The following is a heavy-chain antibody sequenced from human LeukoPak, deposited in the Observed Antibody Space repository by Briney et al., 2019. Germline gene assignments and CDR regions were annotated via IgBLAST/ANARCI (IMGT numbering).Heavy chain of an antibody. CDR1: GFTFGTHA. CDR2: ISYDGSNK. CDR3: ARGSRVSGYYYYYMDV. V-gene: IGHV3-30*01. D-gene: IGHD1-26*01. Sequence: GRSLRLSCAASGFTFGTHAMHWVRQAPGKGLEWVAVISYDGSNKYYADSVKGRFTISRDNSKNTLYVQMNSLRAEDTAVYYCARGSRVSGYYYYYMDVWGKGTTVTVSS. J-gene: IGHJ6*03.